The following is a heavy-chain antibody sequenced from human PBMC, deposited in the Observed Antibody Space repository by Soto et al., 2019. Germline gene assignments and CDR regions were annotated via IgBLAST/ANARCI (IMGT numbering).Heavy chain of an antibody. CDR2: IIADSGNT. Sequence: ASVKVSCKASGYTFTSYGISWVRQAPGQGLEWIGWIIADSGNTNYAQKLQERVTITRDMSTSTAYMELSSLRSEDTAVYYCAPTPSGSYYSDYWGQGTLVKVSS. CDR1: GYTFTSYG. CDR3: APTPSGSYYSDY. V-gene: IGHV1-18*01. J-gene: IGHJ4*02. D-gene: IGHD1-26*01.